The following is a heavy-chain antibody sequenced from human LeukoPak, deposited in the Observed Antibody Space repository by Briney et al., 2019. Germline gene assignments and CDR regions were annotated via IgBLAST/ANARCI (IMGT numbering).Heavy chain of an antibody. V-gene: IGHV3-7*01. D-gene: IGHD2-15*01. CDR1: GFIFSGYS. J-gene: IGHJ4*02. CDR3: ARDGFVGEADY. Sequence: GGSLRLSCAASGFIFSGYSMNWVRQAPGKGLEWVANIKQDGSEQHYVDSVRGRFTISRDNAKNSLYLQMNSLRVEDTAVYYCARDGFVGEADYWGQGTLVTVSS. CDR2: IKQDGSEQ.